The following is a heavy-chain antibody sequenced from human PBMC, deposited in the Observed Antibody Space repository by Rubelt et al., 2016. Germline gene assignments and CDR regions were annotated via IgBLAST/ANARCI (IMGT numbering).Heavy chain of an antibody. D-gene: IGHD6-19*01. V-gene: IGHV4-39*07. J-gene: IGHJ1*01. Sequence: QLQLQESGPGLVKPSETLSLTCTVSGASISNNNYYWVWFRQPPGKGLEWIGSIHYTGSTYYNPSSRGRVTISVDTSKNQFSLKLSSVTAADTAVYYCARVGYSSGSDKYFQYWGQGTLVTVSS. CDR2: IHYTGST. CDR1: GASISNNNYY. CDR3: ARVGYSSGSDKYFQY.